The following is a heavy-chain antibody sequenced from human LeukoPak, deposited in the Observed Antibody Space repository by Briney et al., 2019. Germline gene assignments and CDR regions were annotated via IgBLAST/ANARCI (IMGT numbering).Heavy chain of an antibody. V-gene: IGHV1-18*04. Sequence: GASVKVSCKASGYTFTKYGVSWVRQAPGQGLEWIGWINANNGNINYAQNLQGRVTVTTDTSTSTTYMELRSLRSDDTAVYYCARLLHYDFWSGPPDYWGQGTLVTVSS. CDR1: GYTFTKYG. J-gene: IGHJ4*02. CDR2: INANNGNI. CDR3: ARLLHYDFWSGPPDY. D-gene: IGHD3-3*01.